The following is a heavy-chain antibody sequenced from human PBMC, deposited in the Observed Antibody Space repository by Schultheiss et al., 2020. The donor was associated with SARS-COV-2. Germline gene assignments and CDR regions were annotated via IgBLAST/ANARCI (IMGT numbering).Heavy chain of an antibody. J-gene: IGHJ3*02. V-gene: IGHV3-30*04. D-gene: IGHD3-22*01. Sequence: GGSLRLSCAASGFTFSGSAMHWVRQAPGKGLEWVAVISYDGSNKYYADSVKGRFTISRDNAKNSLYLQMNSLRAEDTAVYYCARGGGSGYYRRFDAFDIWGQGTMVTVSS. CDR1: GFTFSGSA. CDR2: ISYDGSNK. CDR3: ARGGGSGYYRRFDAFDI.